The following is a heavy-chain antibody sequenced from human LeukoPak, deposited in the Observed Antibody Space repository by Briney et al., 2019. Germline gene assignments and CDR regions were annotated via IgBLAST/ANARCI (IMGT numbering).Heavy chain of an antibody. D-gene: IGHD5-18*01. CDR1: GFMFSSYW. J-gene: IGHJ4*02. V-gene: IGHV3-7*01. CDR2: IKEDGSDK. Sequence: GGSLRLSCAASGFMFSSYWMAWVRQAPGKGLEWVADIKEDGSDKNYVDSVKGRFTISRDNAENSLYLQMNSLRAEDTAVYYCARDAGYGYDRFDYWGQGTQVTVSS. CDR3: ARDAGYGYDRFDY.